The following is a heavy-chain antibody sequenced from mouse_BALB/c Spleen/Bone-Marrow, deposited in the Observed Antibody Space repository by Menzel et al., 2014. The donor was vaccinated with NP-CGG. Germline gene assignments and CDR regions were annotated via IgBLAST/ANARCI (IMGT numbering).Heavy chain of an antibody. CDR2: INPSNGRT. D-gene: IGHD3-3*01. CDR1: GYTFTSYW. V-gene: IGHV1S81*02. J-gene: IGHJ2*01. Sequence: QVQLQQPGAELVKPGASVKLSCKASGYTFTSYWMHWVKQRPGQGLEWIGEINPSNGRTNYNEKFKSKATLTVDKSSSTAYMQLSSLTSEGSAVYYCAGGRGYFDYWGQGTTLTVSS. CDR3: AGGRGYFDY.